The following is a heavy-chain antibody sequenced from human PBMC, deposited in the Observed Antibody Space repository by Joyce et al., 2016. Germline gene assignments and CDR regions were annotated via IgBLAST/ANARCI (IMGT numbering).Heavy chain of an antibody. CDR1: GYNFTNQW. V-gene: IGHV5-51*01. Sequence: EVQLVQSGAEVKKPGESLKISCKGFGYNFTNQWIGWVRQMPGEGLEWMGTIYPDDSDIRYSPSFQGQVTISADKSLTTAYLQWSSLRASDTAMYYCARRADFWSGYYTGVFDLWGQGTLLTVSS. J-gene: IGHJ4*02. CDR3: ARRADFWSGYYTGVFDL. D-gene: IGHD3-3*01. CDR2: IYPDDSDI.